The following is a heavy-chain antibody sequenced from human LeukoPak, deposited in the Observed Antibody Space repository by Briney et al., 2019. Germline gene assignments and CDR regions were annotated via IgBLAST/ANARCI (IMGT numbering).Heavy chain of an antibody. CDR3: TARSAVGYCFGNDCFPLDH. CDR2: ISRTVTTT. Sequence: QPGGSLRLSCAASGFTFSRYDLSWVRQAPGKGLECVSTISRTVTTTYYADSVKGRFTISRDDSKSTAYLQMNSLKIEDTAVYYCTARSAVGYCFGNDCFPLDHWGQGMLVTVSS. D-gene: IGHD2-21*02. V-gene: IGHV3-23*05. J-gene: IGHJ4*02. CDR1: GFTFSRYD.